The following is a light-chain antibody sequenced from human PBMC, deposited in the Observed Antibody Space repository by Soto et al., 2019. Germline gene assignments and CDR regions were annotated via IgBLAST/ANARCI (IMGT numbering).Light chain of an antibody. V-gene: IGLV2-8*01. J-gene: IGLJ3*02. CDR1: SSDIGGYDS. CDR3: SSYTSSSTLV. Sequence: QSALTQSPSASGSPGQSVTISCTGTSSDIGGYDSVSWYQQHPGKAPKVMIYDVSKRPSGVPDRFSGSKSGNTASLTVSALQAEDEADYYCSSYTSSSTLVFGGGTKLTVL. CDR2: DVS.